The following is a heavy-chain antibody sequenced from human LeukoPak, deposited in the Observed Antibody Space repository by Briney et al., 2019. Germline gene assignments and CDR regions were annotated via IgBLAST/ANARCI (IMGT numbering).Heavy chain of an antibody. Sequence: PGGSLRLSCAASGFTFSNAWMNWVRQAPGKGLEWVGRIKSKTDGGTTDYAAPVKGRFTISRDDSKNTLYLQMNSLRAEDTAVYYCARDFPQVRALRYFDWLYTDDAFDIWGQGTMVTVSS. J-gene: IGHJ3*02. CDR2: IKSKTDGGTT. CDR3: ARDFPQVRALRYFDWLYTDDAFDI. D-gene: IGHD3-9*01. CDR1: GFTFSNAW. V-gene: IGHV3-15*07.